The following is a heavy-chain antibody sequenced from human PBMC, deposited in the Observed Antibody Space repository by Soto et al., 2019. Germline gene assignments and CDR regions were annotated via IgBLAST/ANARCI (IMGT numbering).Heavy chain of an antibody. V-gene: IGHV3-13*04. CDR2: IGTAGDT. D-gene: IGHD3-9*01. CDR1: GFTFSSYD. Sequence: PGGSLRLSCAASGFTFSSYDMHWVRQATGKGLEWVSAIGTAGDTYYPGSVKGRFTISRENAKNSLYLQMNSLRAGDTAVYYCARTYYDILTGHYYFDYWGQGTLVTVSS. CDR3: ARTYYDILTGHYYFDY. J-gene: IGHJ4*02.